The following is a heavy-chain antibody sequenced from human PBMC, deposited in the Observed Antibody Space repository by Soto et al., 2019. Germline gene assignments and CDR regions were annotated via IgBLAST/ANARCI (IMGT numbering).Heavy chain of an antibody. Sequence: SGPTLVNPTETLTLTCTVSGFSLSNARMGVSWIRQPPGKALEWLAHIFSNDEKSYSTSLKSRLTISKDTSKSQVVLTMTNMDPVDTATYYCARTAPRITMIVVGPSGAFDIWGQGTMVTVS. J-gene: IGHJ3*02. D-gene: IGHD3-22*01. CDR3: ARTAPRITMIVVGPSGAFDI. V-gene: IGHV2-26*01. CDR2: IFSNDEK. CDR1: GFSLSNARMG.